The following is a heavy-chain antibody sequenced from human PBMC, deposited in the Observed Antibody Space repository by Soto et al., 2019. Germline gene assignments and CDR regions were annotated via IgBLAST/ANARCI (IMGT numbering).Heavy chain of an antibody. CDR2: ISAYNGNT. CDR3: ARVAMVGGAIDWFAP. V-gene: IGHV1-18*01. Sequence: ASGKVSCKASGYTFTSYGISWVRQAPGQGLEWMGWISAYNGNTNYAQKLQGRVTMTTDTSTSTAYMELRSLRSGDTAVYYCARVAMVGGAIDWFAPCGQSTLVTVS. CDR1: GYTFTSYG. D-gene: IGHD3-10*01. J-gene: IGHJ5*02.